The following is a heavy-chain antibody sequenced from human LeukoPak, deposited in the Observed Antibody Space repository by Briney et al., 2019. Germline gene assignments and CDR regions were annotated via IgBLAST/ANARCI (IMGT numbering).Heavy chain of an antibody. CDR1: GFTFSSYG. CDR2: IRYDGSNK. J-gene: IGHJ6*03. CDR3: AKGNMGYYYMDV. V-gene: IGHV3-30*02. Sequence: GGSLRLSCAASGFTFSSYGMHWVRQAPGKGLEWVAFIRYDGSNKYYADSVKGRFTTSRDNSKNTLYLQMNSLRAEDTAVYYCAKGNMGYYYMDVWGKGTTVTVSS. D-gene: IGHD1/OR15-1a*01.